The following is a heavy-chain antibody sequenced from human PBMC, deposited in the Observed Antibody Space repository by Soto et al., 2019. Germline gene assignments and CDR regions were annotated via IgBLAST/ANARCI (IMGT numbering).Heavy chain of an antibody. J-gene: IGHJ4*02. CDR3: ARDAKTNYDFLSGSPYYFDY. Sequence: EVQLVESGGGLVQPGGSLEPSCPPSDFPFSSFGINWVRQAPGKGLGGVSYLSRSSSTINYENSVKGRFTISRDNAKNALYLQMNSLRDEDTAVYYCARDAKTNYDFLSGSPYYFDYWGQGTLVTVSS. CDR2: LSRSSSTI. CDR1: DFPFSSFG. D-gene: IGHD3-3*01. V-gene: IGHV3-48*02.